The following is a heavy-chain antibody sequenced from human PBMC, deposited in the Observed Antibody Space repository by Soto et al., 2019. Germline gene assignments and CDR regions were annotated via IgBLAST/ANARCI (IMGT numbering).Heavy chain of an antibody. CDR1: GFTFSSHV. Sequence: EVQLLESGGGLVQPGGSLRLSCAASGFTFSSHVMSWVRQAPGKGLEWVSAASARNTNTYYADSVRGRFTTSGDNSRSTVSLQLASLRVEDTAVYHCARDVTSHGPRGYSSAWYGWFDPWGQGTLVVVSS. V-gene: IGHV3-23*01. J-gene: IGHJ5*02. D-gene: IGHD6-19*01. CDR3: ARDVTSHGPRGYSSAWYGWFDP. CDR2: ASARNTNT.